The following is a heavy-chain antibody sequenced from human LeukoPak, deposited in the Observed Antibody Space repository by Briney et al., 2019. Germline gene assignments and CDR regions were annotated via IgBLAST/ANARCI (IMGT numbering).Heavy chain of an antibody. CDR3: ARGYCSATSCSFDY. CDR1: GFTFSSYS. D-gene: IGHD2-2*01. V-gene: IGHV3-21*01. J-gene: IGHJ4*02. CDR2: ISSASSYI. Sequence: GGSLRLSCAASGFTFSSYSMNWVRQAPGKGLECVSSISSASSYIYYADSVKGRFTISRDNAKNSLYLQMNSLRADDTAVYYCARGYCSATSCSFDYWGQGTLVTVSS.